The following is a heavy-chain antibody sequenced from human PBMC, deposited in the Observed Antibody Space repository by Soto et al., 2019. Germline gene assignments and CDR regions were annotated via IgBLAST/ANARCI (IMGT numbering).Heavy chain of an antibody. J-gene: IGHJ4*02. D-gene: IGHD2-15*01. CDR1: GFTFGSYE. Sequence: PXGSLRLTFAASGFTFGSYEMNWVRQAPGKGLEWVSVVSARGSITSYADSAKGRFTISRDNAKNTVFLQMTGLRAEDTAVYFCAKGDCSGGRCYRGFDNWGQGTLVTVSS. CDR3: AKGDCSGGRCYRGFDN. V-gene: IGHV3-23*01. CDR2: VSARGSIT.